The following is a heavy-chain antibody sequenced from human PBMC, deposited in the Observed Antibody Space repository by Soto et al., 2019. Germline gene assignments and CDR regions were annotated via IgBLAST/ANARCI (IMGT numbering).Heavy chain of an antibody. CDR3: ARAPKFFYDSSGYSYFDY. V-gene: IGHV4-31*03. CDR1: GGSISSGGYY. D-gene: IGHD3-22*01. J-gene: IGHJ4*02. CDR2: IYYSGST. Sequence: PSETLSLTCTVSGGSISSGGYYWSWIRQHPGKGLEWIGYIYYSGSTYYNPSLKSRVTISVDTSKNQFSLKLSSVTAADTAVYYCARAPKFFYDSSGYSYFDYWGQGTLVTVSS.